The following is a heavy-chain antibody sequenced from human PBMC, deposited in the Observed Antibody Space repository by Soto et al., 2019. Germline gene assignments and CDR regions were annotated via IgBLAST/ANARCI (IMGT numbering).Heavy chain of an antibody. D-gene: IGHD2-21*01. V-gene: IGHV4-59*01. CDR2: IYYTGDT. Sequence: SETLSLTCALSGDSISGYYWSWIRQSPGKGLEWIGFIYYTGDTNYNPSLKSRVTMSVDTTKNQFSLRLSSVTAADTAVYFCAKYRRSDAEAYTFHYRGPRSQVTASS. J-gene: IGHJ4*02. CDR1: GDSISGYY. CDR3: AKYRRSDAEAYTFHY.